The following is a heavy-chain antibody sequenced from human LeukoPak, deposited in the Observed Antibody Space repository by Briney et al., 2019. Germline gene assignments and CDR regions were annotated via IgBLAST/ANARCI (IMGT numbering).Heavy chain of an antibody. CDR1: GFTFDDYA. Sequence: PGRSLRLSCAASGFTFDDYAMHWVRQAPGKGLEWVSGISWNSGNIGYADSVKGRFTISRDNAKNSLYLQMNSLRAEDTAVYYCARAQYYISGMDVWGQGTTVTVSS. CDR3: ARAQYYISGMDV. V-gene: IGHV3-9*01. CDR2: ISWNSGNI. J-gene: IGHJ6*02. D-gene: IGHD1-26*01.